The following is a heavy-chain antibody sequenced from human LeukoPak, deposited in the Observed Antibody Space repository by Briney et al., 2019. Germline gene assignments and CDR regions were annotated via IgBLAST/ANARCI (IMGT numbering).Heavy chain of an antibody. Sequence: SETLSLTCAVYGGSFSGYYWSWIRQPPGKGLEWIGEINHSGSTNYNPSLKSRVTISVDTSKNQFSLKLSSVTAADTAVYYCARRVGDYWGQGTLVTVSS. CDR2: INHSGST. D-gene: IGHD2-15*01. CDR3: ARRVGDY. J-gene: IGHJ4*02. V-gene: IGHV4-34*01. CDR1: GGSFSGYY.